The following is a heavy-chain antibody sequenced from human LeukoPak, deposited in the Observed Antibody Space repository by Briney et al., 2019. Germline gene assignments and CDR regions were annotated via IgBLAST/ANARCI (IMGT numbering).Heavy chain of an antibody. CDR1: GFTFSSYS. V-gene: IGHV3-21*01. CDR3: ARVPIAVAAPCDY. CDR2: ISSSSSYI. Sequence: GGSLRLSCAASGFTFSSYSMNWVRQAPGKGLEWVSSISSSSSYIYYADSVKGRFTISRDNAKNSLYLQMNSLRAEDTAVYYCARVPIAVAAPCDYWGQGPLVTVSS. J-gene: IGHJ4*02. D-gene: IGHD6-19*01.